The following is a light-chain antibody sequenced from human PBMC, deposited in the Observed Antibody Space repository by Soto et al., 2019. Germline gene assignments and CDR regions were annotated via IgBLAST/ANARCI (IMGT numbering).Light chain of an antibody. V-gene: IGKV3-20*01. CDR3: QQDGTSPWA. CDR1: QSVGRNY. Sequence: EIVLTQFPGTLSLSPGERATLSCRASQSVGRNYVAWYQQKPGQAPRVIIYAASNRASGIPDRFSGSGSGSEFTLTISRLEPEDFAVYYCQQDGTSPWAFGQGTKVEIK. CDR2: AAS. J-gene: IGKJ1*01.